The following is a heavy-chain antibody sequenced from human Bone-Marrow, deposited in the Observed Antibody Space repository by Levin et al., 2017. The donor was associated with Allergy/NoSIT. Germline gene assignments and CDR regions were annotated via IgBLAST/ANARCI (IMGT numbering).Heavy chain of an antibody. Sequence: GSLRLSCTVSGYSISSGYYWGWIRQPPGKGLEWIGSIYHSGSTYYNPSLKSRVTISVDTSKNQFSLKLSSVTAADTAVYYCARDHWYCSGGSCYQDDNWFDPWGQGTLVTVSS. CDR3: ARDHWYCSGGSCYQDDNWFDP. V-gene: IGHV4-38-2*02. J-gene: IGHJ5*02. CDR2: IYHSGST. D-gene: IGHD2-15*01. CDR1: GYSISSGYY.